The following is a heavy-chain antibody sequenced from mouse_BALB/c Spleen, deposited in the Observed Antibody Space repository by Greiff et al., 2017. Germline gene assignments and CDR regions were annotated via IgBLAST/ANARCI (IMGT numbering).Heavy chain of an antibody. D-gene: IGHD2-2*01. V-gene: IGHV8-8*01. CDR2: IWWDDDK. Sequence: QVTLKESGPGILQPSQTLSLPCSFSGFSLSTSGMGVGWIRQPSGKGLEWLAHIWWDDDKRYNPALKSRLTISKDTSSNQVFLKIASVDTADTATYYCARIGPLYYGYDVAYWGQGTLVTVSA. J-gene: IGHJ3*01. CDR3: ARIGPLYYGYDVAY. CDR1: GFSLSTSGMG.